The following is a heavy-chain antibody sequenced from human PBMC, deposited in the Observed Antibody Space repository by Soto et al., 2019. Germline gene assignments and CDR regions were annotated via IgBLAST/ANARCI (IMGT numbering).Heavy chain of an antibody. D-gene: IGHD3-3*01. Sequence: GGSLRLSCAASGFTFSSYAMSWVRQAPGKGLEWVSAISGSGGTTYYADSVKGRFTISRYSSKNTLYLQMNSLRAEDTAVYYFAKDAPVLRFLERPAGAFDIWGQGTMVTVSS. CDR2: ISGSGGTT. J-gene: IGHJ3*02. CDR1: GFTFSSYA. V-gene: IGHV3-23*01. CDR3: AKDAPVLRFLERPAGAFDI.